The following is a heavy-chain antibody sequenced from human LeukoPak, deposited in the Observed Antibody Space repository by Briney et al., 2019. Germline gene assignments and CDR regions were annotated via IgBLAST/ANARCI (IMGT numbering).Heavy chain of an antibody. D-gene: IGHD3-22*01. J-gene: IGHJ6*02. CDR3: ARANYYDSSGGAPSYGMDV. CDR2: ISAYNGNT. Sequence: ASVKVSCKASGYTFTSYGISWVRQAPGQGLEWMGWISAYNGNTNYAQKLQGRVTMTTDTSTSIAYMELRSLRSDDTAVYYCARANYYDSSGGAPSYGMDVWGQGTTVTVSS. V-gene: IGHV1-18*01. CDR1: GYTFTSYG.